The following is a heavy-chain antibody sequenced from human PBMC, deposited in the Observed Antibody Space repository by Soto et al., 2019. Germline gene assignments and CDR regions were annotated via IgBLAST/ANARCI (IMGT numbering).Heavy chain of an antibody. V-gene: IGHV3-72*01. CDR2: IRNKPRSHTT. J-gene: IGHJ4*02. CDR1: GLIFSDHY. Sequence: EVQLVESGGGLVQPGGSLPLSCEVSGLIFSDHYMDWVRRAPGKGLEWVGRIRNKPRSHTTEYAASVTGRFSISRDDSKNTMYLQMNGLNTGDTAVYYCTSPLSADNYGFDYWGPGTLVTVSS. CDR3: TSPLSADNYGFDY. D-gene: IGHD5-18*01.